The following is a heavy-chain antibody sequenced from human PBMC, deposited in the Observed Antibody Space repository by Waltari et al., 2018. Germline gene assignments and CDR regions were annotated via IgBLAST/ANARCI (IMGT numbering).Heavy chain of an antibody. CDR1: GYTFTSYG. J-gene: IGHJ3*02. CDR2: ISAYNGNT. D-gene: IGHD3-22*01. CDR3: ARDWYYYDSSGYDAFDI. V-gene: IGHV1-18*01. Sequence: QVQLVQSGAEVKKPGASVKVSCKASGYTFTSYGISWVRQAPGQGLEWMGWISAYNGNTNYAQKLQGRVTMTTDTSTSTAYMELRSLRSDDTAVYYCARDWYYYDSSGYDAFDIWGQGTMVTVSS.